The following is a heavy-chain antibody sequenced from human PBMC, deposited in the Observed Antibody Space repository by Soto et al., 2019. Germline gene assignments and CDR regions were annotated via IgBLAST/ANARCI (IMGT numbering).Heavy chain of an antibody. D-gene: IGHD2-15*01. J-gene: IGHJ4*02. CDR2: IWYDGSNK. Sequence: PGGSLRLSCAASGFTFSSYGMHWVRQAPGKGLEWVAVIWYDGSNKYYADSVKGRFTISRDNSKNTLYLQMNSLRAEDTAVYYCARDEDVVVVAAWYYWGQGTLVTVSS. CDR1: GFTFSSYG. CDR3: ARDEDVVVVAAWYY. V-gene: IGHV3-33*01.